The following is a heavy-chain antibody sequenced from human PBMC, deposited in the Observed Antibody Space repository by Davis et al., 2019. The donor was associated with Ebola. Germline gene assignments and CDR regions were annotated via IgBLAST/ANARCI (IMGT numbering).Heavy chain of an antibody. D-gene: IGHD1-26*01. CDR2: MKGDGTLK. CDR3: ARHIGIMGVTTFNY. CDR1: GFSFENSW. V-gene: IGHV3-7*01. Sequence: GESLKISCVVSGFSFENSWMTWVRQAPGKGLEWVANMKGDGTLKNYVDSVKGRFTISRDNAENSLFLQMNSLRAEDTAVYYCARHIGIMGVTTFNYWGQGTLVIVSS. J-gene: IGHJ4*02.